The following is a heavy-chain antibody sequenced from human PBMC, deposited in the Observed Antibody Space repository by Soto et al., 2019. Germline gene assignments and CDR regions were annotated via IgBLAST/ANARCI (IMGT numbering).Heavy chain of an antibody. J-gene: IGHJ6*02. CDR3: SISQFNRYGSGSYYKSGYYYYGMDV. CDR1: GFTFSRYA. V-gene: IGHV3-23*01. D-gene: IGHD3-10*01. Sequence: GGSLRLSCAASGFTFSRYAMSWVRQAPGKGLEWVSAISGSGGSTYYADSLKGRFTISRDNSKNTLYLKSNSLRAEDTAVYYFSISQFNRYGSGSYYKSGYYYYGMDVWGQGTTVTVSS. CDR2: ISGSGGST.